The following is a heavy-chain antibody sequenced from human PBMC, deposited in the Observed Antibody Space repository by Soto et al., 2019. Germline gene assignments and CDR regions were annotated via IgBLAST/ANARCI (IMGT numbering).Heavy chain of an antibody. Sequence: GESLKISCKASGYSFTTYWIAWVRQMPGKGLEWMGVIYPGESDTRYSSSFQGPVTISADRSISIAYLQWSSLKASDTAMYYCARGSRPRALGIAAGYYYYDMDVWGQGTTVTVSS. CDR2: IYPGESDT. J-gene: IGHJ6*02. CDR1: GYSFTTYW. CDR3: ARGSRPRALGIAAGYYYYDMDV. D-gene: IGHD2-21*01. V-gene: IGHV5-51*01.